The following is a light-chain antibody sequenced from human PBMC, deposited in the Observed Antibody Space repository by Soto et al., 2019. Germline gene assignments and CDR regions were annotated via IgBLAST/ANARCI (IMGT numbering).Light chain of an antibody. CDR3: QQYNNWPPLYT. CDR2: GAS. V-gene: IGKV3-15*01. J-gene: IGKJ2*01. Sequence: EKVMTQSPDTLSVSPGERAILSCRASQSVNSNLAWYQHKPGQAPRLLIYGASIRATGIPARFSGSGSGTEFTLTISSLQSEDFAVYYCQQYNNWPPLYTFGQGTKLEIK. CDR1: QSVNSN.